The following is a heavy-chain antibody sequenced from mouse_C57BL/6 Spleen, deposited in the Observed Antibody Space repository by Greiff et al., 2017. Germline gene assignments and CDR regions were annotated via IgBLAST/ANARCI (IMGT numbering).Heavy chain of an antibody. J-gene: IGHJ2*01. V-gene: IGHV1-54*01. CDR2: INPGSGGT. CDR1: GYAFTNYL. D-gene: IGHD1-1*01. Sequence: QVQLQQSGAELVRPGTSVKVSCKASGYAFTNYLIEWVKQRPGQGLEWIGVINPGSGGTNYNEKFKGKATLTADKSSSTAYMQLSRLTSEDSAVYFCARSVRTVPRDGYFEYWGQGTTLTVSS. CDR3: ARSVRTVPRDGYFEY.